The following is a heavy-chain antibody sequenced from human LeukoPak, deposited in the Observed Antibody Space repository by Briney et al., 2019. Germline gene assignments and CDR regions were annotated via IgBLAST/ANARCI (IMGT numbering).Heavy chain of an antibody. Sequence: GGSLRLSCAASGFTSSSYGMHWVRQAPGKGLEWVAFIRYDGSNKYYADSVKGRFTISRDSSKNTVYLQMNSLRAEDTAVYYCAKDRQSWTSYGNGGDYWGQGTLVTVSS. V-gene: IGHV3-30*02. CDR3: AKDRQSWTSYGNGGDY. CDR2: IRYDGSNK. D-gene: IGHD2-2*01. J-gene: IGHJ4*02. CDR1: GFTSSSYG.